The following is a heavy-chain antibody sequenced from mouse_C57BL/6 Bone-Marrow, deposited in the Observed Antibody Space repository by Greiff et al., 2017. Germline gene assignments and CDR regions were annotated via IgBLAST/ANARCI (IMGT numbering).Heavy chain of an antibody. CDR3: ARKAAQATWFAY. V-gene: IGHV1-69*01. D-gene: IGHD3-2*02. CDR2: LDPSDSYT. CDR1: GYNFTSYW. J-gene: IGHJ3*01. Sequence: VQLQQPGAELVMPGASVKLSCKASGYNFTSYWMPWVKQRPGQGLEWIGELDPSDSYTNYNQKFPGKSTLTVDTSSSTAYMQLRSLTSDDSAVYYFARKAAQATWFAYWGQGTLVTVSA.